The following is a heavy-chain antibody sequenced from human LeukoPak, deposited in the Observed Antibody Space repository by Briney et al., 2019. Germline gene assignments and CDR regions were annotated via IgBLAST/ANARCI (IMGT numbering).Heavy chain of an antibody. CDR2: IVVGSGNT. CDR1: GFSFTNSA. Sequence: VKDSCKASGFSFTNSAVQWVRQARGQGLEWIGWIVVGSGNTIYVQKFQERVTITRDMSTSTAYMELSSLRSEDTAVYYCAAGYIGGAMVTNAFDIWGQGTMLPLFS. J-gene: IGHJ3*02. D-gene: IGHD5-18*01. V-gene: IGHV1-58*01. CDR3: AAGYIGGAMVTNAFDI.